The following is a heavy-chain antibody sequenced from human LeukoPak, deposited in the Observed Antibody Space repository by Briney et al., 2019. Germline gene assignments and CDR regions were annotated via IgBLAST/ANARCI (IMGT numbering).Heavy chain of an antibody. CDR1: GGSISSYY. J-gene: IGHJ4*02. D-gene: IGHD6-13*01. CDR2: IYYSGST. Sequence: PSETLSLTCTVSGGSISSYYWSWIRQPPGKGLEWIGYIYYSGSTNYNPSLKSRVTISVDTSKNQFSLKLSSVTAADTAVYYCASGVGYSSIGLDYWGQGTLVTVSS. CDR3: ASGVGYSSIGLDY. V-gene: IGHV4-59*08.